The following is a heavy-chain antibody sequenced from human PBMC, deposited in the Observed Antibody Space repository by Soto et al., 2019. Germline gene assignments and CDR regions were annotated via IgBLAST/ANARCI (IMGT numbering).Heavy chain of an antibody. CDR1: GGYISSSIYY. CDR2: IYYSGST. Sequence: SETLSLTCPVSGGYISSSIYYWGWIRQPPGKGLEWIGSIYYSGSTYYSPSLKSRVTISVDTSKNQFSLKLSSVTAADTAVYYCARRLYYDSSGFEGGGMDVWGQGTTVTVSS. J-gene: IGHJ6*02. V-gene: IGHV4-39*01. D-gene: IGHD3-22*01. CDR3: ARRLYYDSSGFEGGGMDV.